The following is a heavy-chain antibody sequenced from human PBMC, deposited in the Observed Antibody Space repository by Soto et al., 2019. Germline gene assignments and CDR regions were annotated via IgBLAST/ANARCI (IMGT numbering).Heavy chain of an antibody. V-gene: IGHV4-59*08. CDR1: GGCITCNY. CDR2: SYYSGST. Sequence: LSLTCTAYGGCITCNYWSWIRQSPGKGLEWIGCSYYSGSTSYNPSPRSRVTISIDTSKTQFSLRLRSVTAADTAVYYCARRQNWNNLFDTWGQGTLVTVSS. J-gene: IGHJ5*02. CDR3: ARRQNWNNLFDT. D-gene: IGHD1-1*01.